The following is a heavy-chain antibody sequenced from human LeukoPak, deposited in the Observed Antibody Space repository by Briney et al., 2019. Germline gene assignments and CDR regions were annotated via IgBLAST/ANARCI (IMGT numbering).Heavy chain of an antibody. CDR1: GFTFSSHW. Sequence: GGSLRLSCAASGFTFSSHWMSWVRRAPGKGLEWVANIKQDGSEKYYVDSVKGRFTISRDNAKNSLYLQMNSLRAEDTAVYYCARDLKGYSGYGYWGQGTLVTVSS. J-gene: IGHJ4*02. CDR3: ARDLKGYSGYGY. D-gene: IGHD5-12*01. CDR2: IKQDGSEK. V-gene: IGHV3-7*01.